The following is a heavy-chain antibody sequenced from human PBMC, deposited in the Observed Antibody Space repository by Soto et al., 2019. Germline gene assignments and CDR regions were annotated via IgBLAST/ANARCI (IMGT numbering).Heavy chain of an antibody. D-gene: IGHD3-10*01. J-gene: IGHJ5*02. CDR3: ARDSPMDNWFDP. V-gene: IGHV4-59*01. CDR1: GGSISNYY. Sequence: PSETLSLTCTVSGGSISNYYWSWIRQPPGKGLEWIGYIYYSGSTNYNPSLKSRVTISVDTSKNQFSLKLSSVTAADTAVYYCARDSPMDNWFDPWGQGTLVTVSS. CDR2: IYYSGST.